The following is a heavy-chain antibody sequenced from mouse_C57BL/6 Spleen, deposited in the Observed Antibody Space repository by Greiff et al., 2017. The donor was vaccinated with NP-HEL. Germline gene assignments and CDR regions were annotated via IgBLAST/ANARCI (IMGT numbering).Heavy chain of an antibody. CDR2: FYPGSGSI. CDR3: ARHEVAYYSYYYAMDY. V-gene: IGHV1-62-2*01. J-gene: IGHJ4*01. D-gene: IGHD2-12*01. Sequence: QVQLKESGAELVKPGASVKLSCKASGYTFTEYTIHWVKQRSGQGLEWIGWFYPGSGSIKYNEKFKDKATLTADKSSSTVYMELSRLTSEDSAVYFCARHEVAYYSYYYAMDYWGQGTSVTVSS. CDR1: GYTFTEYT.